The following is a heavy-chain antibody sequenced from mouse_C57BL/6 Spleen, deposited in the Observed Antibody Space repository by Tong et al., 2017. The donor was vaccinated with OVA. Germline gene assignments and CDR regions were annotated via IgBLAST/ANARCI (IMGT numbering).Heavy chain of an antibody. J-gene: IGHJ2*01. CDR1: GYSFTGYY. Sequence: EVQLQESGPELVKPGASVKISCKASGYSFTGYYMNWVKQSPEKSLEWIGEINPSTGGTTYNQKFKAKATLTVNKSSSTAYMELRSLTSEDSAVYYCAIGVGYYIFDYGGQGSTLTGSS. CDR2: INPSTGGT. V-gene: IGHV1-42*01. D-gene: IGHD2-3*01. CDR3: AIGVGYYIFDY.